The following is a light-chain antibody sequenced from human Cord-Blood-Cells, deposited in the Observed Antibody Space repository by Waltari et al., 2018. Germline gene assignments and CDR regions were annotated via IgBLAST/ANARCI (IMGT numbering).Light chain of an antibody. CDR2: GAP. J-gene: IGKJ1*01. Sequence: EIVMTQSPATLSVSPGERATLSCRASQSVSSNLAWYQQKPVQAPRLLIYGAPTRATGIPARFSGSGSGTEFNLTIRSLQSEDFAVYYCQQYNNWPPWTFGQGTKVEIK. V-gene: IGKV3-15*01. CDR3: QQYNNWPPWT. CDR1: QSVSSN.